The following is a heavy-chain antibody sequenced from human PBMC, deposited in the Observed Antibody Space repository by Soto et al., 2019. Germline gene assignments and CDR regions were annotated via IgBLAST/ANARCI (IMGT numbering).Heavy chain of an antibody. CDR1: GGSISSRGYY. J-gene: IGHJ5*02. Sequence: SETLSLTCTVSGGSISSRGYYWSWIRQHPGKGLEWIGYIYYSGSTYYNPSLKSRVTISVDTSKNQFSLKLSAVTAADTAVYYCARDHLSYGSGSYYPRVGWFDPWGQGTLVTVSS. CDR2: IYYSGST. D-gene: IGHD3-10*01. V-gene: IGHV4-31*03. CDR3: ARDHLSYGSGSYYPRVGWFDP.